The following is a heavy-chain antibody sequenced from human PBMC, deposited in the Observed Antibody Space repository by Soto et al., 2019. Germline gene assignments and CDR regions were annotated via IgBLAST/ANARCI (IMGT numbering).Heavy chain of an antibody. Sequence: PSESLSLTCTVSGGSISSYYWSWIRQPPGKGLEWIGYIYYSGSTNYNPSLKSRVTISVDTSKNQFSLKLSSVTAADTAVCYCARDYCGGDCYSNYYYYGMDVWGQGTTVTVSS. CDR3: ARDYCGGDCYSNYYYYGMDV. V-gene: IGHV4-59*01. CDR2: IYYSGST. CDR1: GGSISSYY. J-gene: IGHJ6*02. D-gene: IGHD2-21*02.